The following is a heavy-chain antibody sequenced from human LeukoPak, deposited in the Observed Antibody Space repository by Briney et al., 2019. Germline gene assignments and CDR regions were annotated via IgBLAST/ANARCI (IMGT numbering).Heavy chain of an antibody. D-gene: IGHD2-2*01. V-gene: IGHV1-2*02. Sequence: ASVKVSCKASGYTFTGYYMHWVRQAPGQGLEWMGWINPNSGGTNYAQKFQGRVTMTRDTSISTAYMELNRLRSDDTAVYYCARDWVVVVPAASGEFYYYYYYMDVWGKGTTVTVSS. CDR3: ARDWVVVVPAASGEFYYYYYYMDV. CDR1: GYTFTGYY. CDR2: INPNSGGT. J-gene: IGHJ6*03.